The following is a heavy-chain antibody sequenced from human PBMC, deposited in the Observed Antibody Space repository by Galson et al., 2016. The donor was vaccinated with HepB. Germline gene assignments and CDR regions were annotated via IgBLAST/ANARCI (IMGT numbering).Heavy chain of an antibody. D-gene: IGHD5-24*01. J-gene: IGHJ6*02. V-gene: IGHV3-73*01. CDR2: IRSKANSYAT. CDR3: AKDGRKMATTRGVSYYYYGMDV. Sequence: VRQASGKGLEWVGHIRSKANSYATTYAASVKGRFTISRDDSKNTLYLQMNSLRAEDTAVYYCAKDGRKMATTRGVSYYYYGMDVWGQGTTVTVSS.